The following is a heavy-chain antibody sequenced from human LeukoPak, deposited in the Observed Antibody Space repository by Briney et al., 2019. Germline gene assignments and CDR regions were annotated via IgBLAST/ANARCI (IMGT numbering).Heavy chain of an antibody. D-gene: IGHD3-22*01. J-gene: IGHJ4*02. CDR3: LRMGSSAYTLI. CDR1: GFTFSSYA. Sequence: PGGSLRLSCAASGFTFSSYAMSWVRQAPGKGLEWVSAISGSGGSTYYADSVKGRFTVSRDNAKNTLYLQMNSLRAEDTAVYYCLRMGSSAYTLIWGQGTLVTVSS. V-gene: IGHV3-23*01. CDR2: ISGSGGST.